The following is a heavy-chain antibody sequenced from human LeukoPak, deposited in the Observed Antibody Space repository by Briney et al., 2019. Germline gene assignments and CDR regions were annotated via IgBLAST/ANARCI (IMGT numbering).Heavy chain of an antibody. CDR3: ASYGVGFNY. V-gene: IGHV4-4*07. CDR2: IDSSGST. CDR1: GGSIRSYY. Sequence: SSETLSLTCTGSGGSIRSYYWNWIRQPAGKGLEWIGRIDSSGSTTYSPSLRSRVTMSVDSSKSQISLKLSSATAADTAVYYCASYGVGFNYWGQGTLVTVSS. J-gene: IGHJ4*02. D-gene: IGHD4-17*01.